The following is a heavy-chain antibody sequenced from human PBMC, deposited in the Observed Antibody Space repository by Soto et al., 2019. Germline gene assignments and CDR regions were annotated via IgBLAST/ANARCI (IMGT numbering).Heavy chain of an antibody. CDR1: GASVTRDGNC. Sequence: SETLSLTCSVSGASVTRDGNCLTWIRQPPGKGLEFVASIYHGGSTFYNPSLRSRVTISLDRSKNQFSLKLTSVTAADTAVYYCAREVDCYSQFDDWGQGKRVTV. D-gene: IGHD2-21*01. CDR2: IYHGGST. V-gene: IGHV4-30-2*01. CDR3: AREVDCYSQFDD. J-gene: IGHJ4*02.